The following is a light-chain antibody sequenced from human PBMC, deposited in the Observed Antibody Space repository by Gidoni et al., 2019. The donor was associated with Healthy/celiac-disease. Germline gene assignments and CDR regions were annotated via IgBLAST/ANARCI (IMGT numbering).Light chain of an antibody. J-gene: IGLJ2*01. CDR2: QDI. CDR1: KLGDKY. V-gene: IGLV3-1*01. Sequence: SYELTQPPSVSVSPGQTATITCSGEKLGDKYACWYQQKPGQSPVMLIYQDIKRPSRIPERFSGSKSGNTATLTISGTQAMDEADYYCQAWDSSIYVVFGGGTKLTVL. CDR3: QAWDSSIYVV.